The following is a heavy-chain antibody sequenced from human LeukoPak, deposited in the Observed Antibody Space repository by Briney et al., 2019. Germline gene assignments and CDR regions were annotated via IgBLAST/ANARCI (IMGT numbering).Heavy chain of an antibody. CDR3: ARGALFGYYYYYMDV. J-gene: IGHJ6*03. Sequence: SETLSLTCTVSGGSISSYYWSWIRQPPGKGLEWIGCIYYSGSTNYNPSLKSRVTISVDTSKNQFSLKLSSVTAADTAVYYCARGALFGYYYYYMDVWGKGTTFTVSS. CDR1: GGSISSYY. D-gene: IGHD3-3*01. V-gene: IGHV4-59*01. CDR2: IYYSGST.